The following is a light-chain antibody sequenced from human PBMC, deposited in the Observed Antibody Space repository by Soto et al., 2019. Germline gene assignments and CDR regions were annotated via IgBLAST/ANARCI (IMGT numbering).Light chain of an antibody. V-gene: IGKV3-20*01. CDR1: QSVSSSY. J-gene: IGKJ4*01. Sequence: EIVLTQSPGTLSLSPGERATLSCRASQSVSSSYLAWYQQKPGQAPRLLIYGASSRATGITDRFSGSGAGTDFTLTISRLEPEDFAVYYCQQYGSSPPGLTFGGGTKVEIK. CDR3: QQYGSSPPGLT. CDR2: GAS.